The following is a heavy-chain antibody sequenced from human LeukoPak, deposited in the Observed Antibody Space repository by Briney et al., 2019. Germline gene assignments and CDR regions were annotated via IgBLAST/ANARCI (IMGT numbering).Heavy chain of an antibody. D-gene: IGHD1-1*01. V-gene: IGHV3-21*01. CDR2: ISSSSYI. CDR3: ARLDYYYYMDV. CDR1: GFTFSSYS. J-gene: IGHJ6*03. Sequence: PGGSLRLSCAASGFTFSSYSMNWVRQAPGKGLEWVSSISSSSYIYYADSVKGRFTISRDNAKNSLYLQMNSLRAEDTAVYYCARLDYYYYMDVWGKGTTVTVSS.